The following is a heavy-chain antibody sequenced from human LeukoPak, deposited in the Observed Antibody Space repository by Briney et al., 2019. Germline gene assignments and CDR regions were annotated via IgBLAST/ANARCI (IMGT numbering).Heavy chain of an antibody. CDR3: ARDANILTGYYIDP. V-gene: IGHV1-2*02. CDR2: INPNNGGT. J-gene: IGHJ5*02. D-gene: IGHD3-9*01. CDR1: GYTFSDYY. Sequence: ASVKVSCKASGYTFSDYYMHWVRQAPGQGLEWMGWINPNNGGTNYAQKFQGRVTMTRDTSISTAYMELNRLTSDDTAVYYCARDANILTGYYIDPWGQGTLVTVSS.